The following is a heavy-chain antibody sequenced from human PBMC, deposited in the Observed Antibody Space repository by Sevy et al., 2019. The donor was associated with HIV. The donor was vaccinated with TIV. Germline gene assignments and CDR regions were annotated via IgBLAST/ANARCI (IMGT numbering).Heavy chain of an antibody. CDR3: ARDALLRGGYLDY. CDR2: INPNSGVT. V-gene: IGHV1-2*02. Sequence: ASVKVSCKASGYTFTGYYMHWVRQAPGQGLEWMGWINPNSGVTNYAQKFQGRVTMTRDTSISTAYMELSRLRSDDTAVYYCARDALLRGGYLDYWGQRTMVTVSS. J-gene: IGHJ4*02. CDR1: GYTFTGYY. D-gene: IGHD3-10*01.